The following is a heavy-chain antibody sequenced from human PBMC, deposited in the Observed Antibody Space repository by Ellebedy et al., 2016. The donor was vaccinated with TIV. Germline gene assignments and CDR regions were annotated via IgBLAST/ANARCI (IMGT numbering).Heavy chain of an antibody. V-gene: IGHV3-66*01. CDR3: AVAGFDH. CDR2: IYSGDST. J-gene: IGHJ4*02. Sequence: GESLKISCAASGFTVSGTHMSWVRQAPGKGLEWVSVIYSGDSTSYADSVKGRFTISRDNSKNTVYLQMNSLRAEDTAIYYCAVAGFDHWGPGTLVTVSS. CDR1: GFTVSGTH. D-gene: IGHD6-19*01.